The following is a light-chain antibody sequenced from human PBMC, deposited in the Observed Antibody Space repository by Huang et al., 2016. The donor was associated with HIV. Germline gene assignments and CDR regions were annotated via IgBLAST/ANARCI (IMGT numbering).Light chain of an antibody. CDR2: GAS. V-gene: IGKV3-15*01. J-gene: IGKJ2*01. CDR3: QQYHDWPYT. Sequence: EIVMTQSPATLSLSPGERATPSCRASQSVSTHLAWYQQKPGQAPRLLFYGASTRAAGVPARFSGSGSGTEFTLTISSLQSEDFAVYYCQQYHDWPYTFGQGTKPEIK. CDR1: QSVSTH.